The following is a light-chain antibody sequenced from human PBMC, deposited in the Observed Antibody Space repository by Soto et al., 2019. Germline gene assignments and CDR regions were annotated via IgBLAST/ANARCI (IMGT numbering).Light chain of an antibody. J-gene: IGKJ2*01. CDR3: HQRSKWPPEEYT. Sequence: EIVLTQSPATLSLSPGERATLSCRASQSVSSYLAWYQQKPGQAPRLLIYDASNRATGIPARFSGSGAGTDFTLTISSLEPEDFAVYYCHQRSKWPPEEYTFGQGTKLEIK. CDR2: DAS. V-gene: IGKV3-11*01. CDR1: QSVSSY.